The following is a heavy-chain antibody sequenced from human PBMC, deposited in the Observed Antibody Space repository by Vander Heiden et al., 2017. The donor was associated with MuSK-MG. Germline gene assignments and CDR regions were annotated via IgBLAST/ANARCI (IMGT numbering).Heavy chain of an antibody. J-gene: IGHJ6*01. D-gene: IGHD5-18*01. V-gene: IGHV3-23*04. CDR1: GFTFSSYA. Sequence: EVQLVESGGGLVQPGGSLRLSCAASGFTFSSYAMSWVRPAPGKGLEWGLAISCWGWRQYHREPVKGRVTNPRDNSKNTLDCQMNSLRAEETARYFWCKDPVIQPWLPDVDGMDVWGQGTTVTVYS. CDR2: ISCWGWRQ. CDR3: CKDPVIQPWLPDVDGMDV.